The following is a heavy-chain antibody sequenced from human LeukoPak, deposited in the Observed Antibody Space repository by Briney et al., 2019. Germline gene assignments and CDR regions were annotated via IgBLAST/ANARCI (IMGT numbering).Heavy chain of an antibody. Sequence: SVKVSCKASGYTFTSYAISWVRQAPGQGLEWMGRIIPILGIANYAQKFQGRVTITADKSTSTAYMELSSLRSEDTAVYYCAMRIQDVVTYYFDYWGQGTLVTVSS. CDR3: AMRIQDVVTYYFDY. J-gene: IGHJ4*02. CDR1: GYTFTSYA. D-gene: IGHD3-16*01. CDR2: IIPILGIA. V-gene: IGHV1-69*04.